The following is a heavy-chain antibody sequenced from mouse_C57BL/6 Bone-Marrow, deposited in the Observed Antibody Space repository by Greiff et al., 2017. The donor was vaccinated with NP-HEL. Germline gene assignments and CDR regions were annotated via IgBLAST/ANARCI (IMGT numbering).Heavy chain of an antibody. D-gene: IGHD2-3*01. CDR2: IYPGSGST. V-gene: IGHV1-55*01. J-gene: IGHJ1*03. CDR3: ARQDGYPPYWYFDV. Sequence: QVQLKQPGAELVKPGASVKMSCKASGYTFTSYWITWVKQRPGQGLEWIGDIYPGSGSTNYNEKFKSKATLTVDTSSSTAYMQLSSLTSEDSAVYYCARQDGYPPYWYFDVWGTGTTVTVSS. CDR1: GYTFTSYW.